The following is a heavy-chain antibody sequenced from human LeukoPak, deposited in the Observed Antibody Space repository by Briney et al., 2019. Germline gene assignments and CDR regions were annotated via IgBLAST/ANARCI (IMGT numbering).Heavy chain of an antibody. V-gene: IGHV3-66*01. Sequence: GGSLRLSCAASGFTFSRYWMSWVRQAPGKGLEWVSVIYSDDSTYYADSVKGRFTISRDNSKNTLYLQMNSLRAEDTAVYYCESIAVAGTFDYWGQGTLVTVSS. J-gene: IGHJ4*02. CDR2: IYSDDST. CDR3: ESIAVAGTFDY. CDR1: GFTFSRYW. D-gene: IGHD6-19*01.